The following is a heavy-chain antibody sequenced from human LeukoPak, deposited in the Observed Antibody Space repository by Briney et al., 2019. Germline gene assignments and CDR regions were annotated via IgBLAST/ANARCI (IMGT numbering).Heavy chain of an antibody. CDR1: GGSTSSYY. CDR3: ARVQNSGSYLYYYYYYMDV. Sequence: SETLSLTCTVSGGSTSSYYWSWIRQPAGKGLEWIGRIYTSGSTNYNPSLKSRVTMSVDTSKNQFSLKLSSVTAADTAVYYCARVQNSGSYLYYYYYYMDVWGKGTTVTVSS. D-gene: IGHD1-26*01. J-gene: IGHJ6*03. V-gene: IGHV4-4*07. CDR2: IYTSGST.